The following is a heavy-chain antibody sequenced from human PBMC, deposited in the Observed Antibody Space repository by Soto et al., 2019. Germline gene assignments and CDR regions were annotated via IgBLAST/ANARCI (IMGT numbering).Heavy chain of an antibody. CDR1: GFTFSSYW. CDR2: IKQDGGEK. J-gene: IGHJ4*02. CDR3: GRDLRDWDSGSYSYDY. Sequence: GGSLRLSCAASGFTFSSYWMSWVRQAPGKGLEWLANIKQDGGEKYYVDSVKGRFTISRDNAKNSLYLQMNSLRAEDTAVYYCGRDLRDWDSGSYSYDYWGQGTLVTVSS. D-gene: IGHD1-26*01. V-gene: IGHV3-7*04.